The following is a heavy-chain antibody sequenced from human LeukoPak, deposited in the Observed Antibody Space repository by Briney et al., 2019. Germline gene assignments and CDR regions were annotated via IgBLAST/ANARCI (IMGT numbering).Heavy chain of an antibody. CDR1: GLTFSSYW. CDR2: IQQDGSEK. J-gene: IGHJ4*02. CDR3: ARGEYYYDGGY. V-gene: IGHV3-7*04. Sequence: GGSLRLSCAASGLTFSSYWMSWVRRAPGKGLEWVANIQQDGSEKYYVDSVKGRFTISRDNAKNSLFLQMNSLRAEDTAVYYCARGEYYYDGGYWGQGTLVTVSS. D-gene: IGHD3-22*01.